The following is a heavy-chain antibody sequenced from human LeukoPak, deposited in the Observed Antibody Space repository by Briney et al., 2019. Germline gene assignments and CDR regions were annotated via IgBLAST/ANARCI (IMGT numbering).Heavy chain of an antibody. Sequence: PGGSLRLSCAASGFTFRRYGMSWVRQAPGKGLEWVAAISGSGGSTYYGDSVKGRFTISRDNSKNTLYLQMNSLRAEDTAVYYCAKTLRLGELSFWFDPWGQGTLVTVSS. CDR1: GFTFRRYG. V-gene: IGHV3-23*01. D-gene: IGHD3-16*02. CDR3: AKTLRLGELSFWFDP. CDR2: ISGSGGST. J-gene: IGHJ5*02.